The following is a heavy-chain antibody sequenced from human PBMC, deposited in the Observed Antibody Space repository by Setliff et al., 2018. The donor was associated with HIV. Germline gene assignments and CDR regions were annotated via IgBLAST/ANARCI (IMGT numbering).Heavy chain of an antibody. V-gene: IGHV4-39*01. CDR2: IYYRGST. J-gene: IGHJ6*03. Sequence: PSETLSLTCTVSGGSISSSSYYWGWIRQPPGKGLQWIGSIYYRGSTYYNPSLKSRVTISVDTSKNQFSLKLRSVAAADTALYYCARGRYRRRWYASDHYYIDVWGKGTTVTVSS. CDR1: GGSISSSSYY. CDR3: ARGRYRRRWYASDHYYIDV. D-gene: IGHD6-13*01.